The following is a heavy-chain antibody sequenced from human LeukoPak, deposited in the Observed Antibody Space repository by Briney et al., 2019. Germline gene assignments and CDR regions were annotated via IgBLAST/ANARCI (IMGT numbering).Heavy chain of an antibody. D-gene: IGHD6-19*01. CDR3: ARDKAQWLVLSDAFDI. Sequence: ASVKVSCKASGYTFTGYYMHWVRQAPGQGLEWMGRIIPILGIANYAQKFQGRVTITADKSTSTAYMELSSLRSEDTAVYYCARDKAQWLVLSDAFDIWGQGTMVTVSS. J-gene: IGHJ3*02. CDR2: IIPILGIA. V-gene: IGHV1-69*04. CDR1: GYTFTGYY.